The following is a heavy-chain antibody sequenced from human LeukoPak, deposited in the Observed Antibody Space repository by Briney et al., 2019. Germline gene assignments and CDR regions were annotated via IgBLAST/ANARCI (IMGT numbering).Heavy chain of an antibody. D-gene: IGHD6-13*01. CDR3: ARVSPPTRDPGYSSSWHPPTSANWYFDL. J-gene: IGHJ2*01. CDR2: IYYSGST. Sequence: PGGSLRLSCAASGFTFSSYAMSWIRQPPGKGLEWIGYIYYSGSTNYNPSLKSRVTISVDTSKNQFSLKLSSVTAADTAVYYCARVSPPTRDPGYSSSWHPPTSANWYFDLWGRGTLVTVSS. V-gene: IGHV4-59*01. CDR1: GFTFSSYA.